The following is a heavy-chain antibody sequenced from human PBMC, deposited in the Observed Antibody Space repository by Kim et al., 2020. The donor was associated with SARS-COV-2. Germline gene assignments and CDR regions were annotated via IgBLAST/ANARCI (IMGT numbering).Heavy chain of an antibody. CDR1: GFTFSSYG. CDR3: AKEASSGWYVGYYYGMDV. Sequence: GGSLRLSCAASGFTFSSYGMHWVRQAPGKGLEWVAVISYDGSNKYYADSVKGRFTISRDNSKNTLYLQMNSLRAEDTAVYYCAKEASSGWYVGYYYGMDVWGQGTTVTVSS. V-gene: IGHV3-30*18. D-gene: IGHD6-19*01. J-gene: IGHJ6*02. CDR2: ISYDGSNK.